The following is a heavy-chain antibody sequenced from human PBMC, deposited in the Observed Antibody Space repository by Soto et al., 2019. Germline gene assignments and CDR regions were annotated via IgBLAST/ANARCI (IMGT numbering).Heavy chain of an antibody. J-gene: IGHJ6*02. Sequence: SVKVSCKASGRTFSSYAISWVRQAPGQGLEWMGGIIPIFGTANYAQKFQGRVTITADESTSTAYMELSSLRSEDTAVYYCAREFRGVVPAARPPYYYYGMDVWGQGTTVTVSS. V-gene: IGHV1-69*13. CDR2: IIPIFGTA. CDR1: GRTFSSYA. CDR3: AREFRGVVPAARPPYYYYGMDV. D-gene: IGHD2-2*01.